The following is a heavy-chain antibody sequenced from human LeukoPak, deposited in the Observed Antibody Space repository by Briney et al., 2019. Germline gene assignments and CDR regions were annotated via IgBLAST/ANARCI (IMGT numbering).Heavy chain of an antibody. CDR1: GFTFSSYA. J-gene: IGHJ4*02. Sequence: GGSLRLSCAASGFTFSSYAMSWVRQAPGKGLEWASVIYSDGTIYYADSVKGRFTISRDNSKNTLYLQMNSLRAEDTAVYYCTTEYDILTGYPDTAMVSYWGQGTLVTVSS. V-gene: IGHV3-23*03. D-gene: IGHD3-9*01. CDR3: TTEYDILTGYPDTAMVSY. CDR2: IYSDGTI.